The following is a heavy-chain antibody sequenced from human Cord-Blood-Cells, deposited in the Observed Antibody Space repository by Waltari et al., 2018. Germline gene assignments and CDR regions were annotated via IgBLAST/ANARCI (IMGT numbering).Heavy chain of an antibody. J-gene: IGHJ6*03. CDR1: GFSISSNY. CDR2: IYSGGST. Sequence: EVQLVESGGGLIQPGGSLRLSSAASGFSISSNYLSWVRQAPGKGLDWVSVIYSGGSTYYADSVKGRFTISRDNSKNTLYLQMNSLRAEDTAVYYCARATMDVWGKGTTVTVSS. V-gene: IGHV3-53*01. CDR3: ARATMDV.